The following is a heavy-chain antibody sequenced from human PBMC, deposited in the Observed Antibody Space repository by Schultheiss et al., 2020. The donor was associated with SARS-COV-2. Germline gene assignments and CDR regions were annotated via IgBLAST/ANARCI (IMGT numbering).Heavy chain of an antibody. CDR2: ISSSSSYI. CDR3: ARGPYSGSYRGKSYDY. CDR1: GFTFSSYS. Sequence: GGSLRLSCAASGFTFSSYSMNWVRQAPGKGLEWVSSISSSSSYIYYADSVKGRFTISRDNAKNSLYLQMNSLRAEDTAVYYCARGPYSGSYRGKSYDYWGQGTLVTVSS. V-gene: IGHV3-21*01. J-gene: IGHJ4*02. D-gene: IGHD1-26*01.